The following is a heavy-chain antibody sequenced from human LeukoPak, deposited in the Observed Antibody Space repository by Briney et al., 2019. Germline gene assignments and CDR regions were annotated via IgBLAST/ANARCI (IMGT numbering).Heavy chain of an antibody. V-gene: IGHV3-48*03. CDR2: ISSRASTI. D-gene: IGHD3-10*01. CDR1: GFTFSNSE. Sequence: GGSLRLSCVVSGFTFSNSEMNWVRQAPGKGLEWVSFISSRASTIYYADSVKGRFTISRDNAKNSLYLQMNSLRAEDTAVYYCARDLSSMVRGVDGFDYWGQGTLVTVSS. J-gene: IGHJ4*02. CDR3: ARDLSSMVRGVDGFDY.